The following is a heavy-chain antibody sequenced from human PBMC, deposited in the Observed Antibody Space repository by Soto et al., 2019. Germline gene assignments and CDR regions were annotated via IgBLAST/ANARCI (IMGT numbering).Heavy chain of an antibody. CDR3: ARVGGPSYCSGGICYSGWFDP. J-gene: IGHJ5*02. CDR2: ISAYNGNT. D-gene: IGHD2-15*01. V-gene: IGHV1-18*01. CDR1: GYTFTSYG. Sequence: GASVKVSCKASGYTFTSYGISWVRQAPGQGLEWMGWISAYNGNTNYAQKLQGRVTMTTDTSTSTAYMELRSLRSDDTAVYYCARVGGPSYCSGGICYSGWFDPWGQGTLVTVSS.